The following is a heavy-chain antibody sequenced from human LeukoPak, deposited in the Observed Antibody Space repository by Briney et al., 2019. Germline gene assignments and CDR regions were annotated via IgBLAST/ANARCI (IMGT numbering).Heavy chain of an antibody. CDR1: GFTVSSNY. CDR3: TRYASGWY. V-gene: IGHV3-15*01. Sequence: GGSLRLSCAASGFTVSSNYMSWVRQAPGKGLEWVGRIRSKTDGRTTDYAAPVKGRFTISRDDSKNTLYLEINSLKTEDTAVYYCTRYASGWYWGQGTLVTVSS. J-gene: IGHJ4*02. CDR2: IRSKTDGRTT. D-gene: IGHD6-19*01.